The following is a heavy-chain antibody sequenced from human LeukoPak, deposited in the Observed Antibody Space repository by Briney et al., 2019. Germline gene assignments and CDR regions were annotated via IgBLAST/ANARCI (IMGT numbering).Heavy chain of an antibody. CDR3: ASLTAPGLYSSSWYEDFDY. D-gene: IGHD6-13*01. CDR1: GYTFTSYD. J-gene: IGHJ4*02. CDR2: MNPNSGNT. V-gene: IGHV1-8*03. Sequence: GASVKVSCKASGYTFTSYDINWVRQATGQGLEWMGWMNPNSGNTGYAQKFQGRVTITRNTSISTAYMELSSLRSEDTAVYYCASLTAPGLYSSSWYEDFDYWGQGTLVTVSS.